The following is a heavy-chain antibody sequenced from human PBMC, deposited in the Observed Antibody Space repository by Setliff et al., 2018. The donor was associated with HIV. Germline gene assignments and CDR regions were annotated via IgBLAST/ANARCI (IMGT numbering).Heavy chain of an antibody. CDR2: INHSGTT. V-gene: IGHV4-34*01. Sequence: LSETLSLTCAVYGPSFSGYYWNWIRQFPGKSLEWIGEINHSGTTNYSPSFKSRLNISVDVSKNQFSLRLASLSAADTAAYFCAAKPMIRGRPFAFWGQATLVTVSS. CDR3: AAKPMIRGRPFAF. J-gene: IGHJ4*02. CDR1: GPSFSGYY. D-gene: IGHD3-10*01.